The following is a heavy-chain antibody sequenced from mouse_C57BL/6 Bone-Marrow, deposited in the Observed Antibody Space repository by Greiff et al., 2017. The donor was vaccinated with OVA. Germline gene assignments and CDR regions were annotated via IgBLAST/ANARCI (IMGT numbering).Heavy chain of an antibody. D-gene: IGHD2-3*01. CDR3: TRSGWLLPLYAMDY. J-gene: IGHJ4*01. Sequence: EVQLQQSGTVLARPGASVKMSCKTSGYTFTSYWMHWVKQRPGQGLEWIGAIYPGNSDTSYNQKFKGKAKLTAVTSASTAYMELSSLTNEDSAVYYCTRSGWLLPLYAMDYWGQGTSVTVSS. V-gene: IGHV1-5*01. CDR1: GYTFTSYW. CDR2: IYPGNSDT.